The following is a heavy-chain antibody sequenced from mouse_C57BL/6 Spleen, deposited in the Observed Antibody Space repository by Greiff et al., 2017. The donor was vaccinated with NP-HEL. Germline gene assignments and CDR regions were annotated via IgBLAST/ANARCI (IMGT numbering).Heavy chain of an antibody. CDR2: IYPGDGDT. J-gene: IGHJ3*01. V-gene: IGHV1-80*01. Sequence: VQLQQSGAELVKPGASVKISCKASGYAFSSYWMNWVKQRPGKGLEWIGQIYPGDGDTNYNGKFKGKATLTADKSSSTAYMQLSSLTSEASAVYFCARGDYYGSSYGAYWGQGTLVTVSA. D-gene: IGHD1-1*01. CDR1: GYAFSSYW. CDR3: ARGDYYGSSYGAY.